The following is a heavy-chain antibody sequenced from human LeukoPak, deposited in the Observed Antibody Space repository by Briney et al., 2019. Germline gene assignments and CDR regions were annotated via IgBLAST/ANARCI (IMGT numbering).Heavy chain of an antibody. D-gene: IGHD2-21*02. Sequence: GGPLRLSCAASGFTFRSYWMHWARQAPGKGLVWVSRSNSDGSSTTYADSVKGRFTVSRDNAKNTLYLQMNSLRAEDTAVYYCAREDFNDYYFDYWGQGTLVTVSS. V-gene: IGHV3-74*01. CDR1: GFTFRSYW. CDR2: SNSDGSST. J-gene: IGHJ4*02. CDR3: AREDFNDYYFDY.